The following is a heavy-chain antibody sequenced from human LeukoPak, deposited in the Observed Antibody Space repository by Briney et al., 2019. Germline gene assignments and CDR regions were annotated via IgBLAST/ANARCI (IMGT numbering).Heavy chain of an antibody. D-gene: IGHD3-10*01. CDR3: ARSSYASGSSYTFDI. CDR1: GFTFSSYA. J-gene: IGHJ3*02. Sequence: GGSLRLSCAASGFTFSSYAMSWVRQAPGKAPEWVAGISGNGGSTYSADAATGRCITSRDNSNNTLYVQMNTLRAEDTAVYYCARSSYASGSSYTFDIWGQGTMVTVSS. CDR2: ISGNGGST. V-gene: IGHV3-23*01.